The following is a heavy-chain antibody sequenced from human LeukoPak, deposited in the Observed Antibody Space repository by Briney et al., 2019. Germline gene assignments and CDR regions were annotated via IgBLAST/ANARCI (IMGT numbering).Heavy chain of an antibody. CDR3: ARVILRFLEWSGSYYGMDV. Sequence: ASVKVSCKASGYTFTSYDIDWVRQATGQGLEWMGWMNPNSGNTGYAQKFQGRVTMTRNTSISTAYMELSSLRSEDTAVYYCARVILRFLEWSGSYYGMDVWGQGTTVTVSS. J-gene: IGHJ6*02. CDR2: MNPNSGNT. CDR1: GYTFTSYD. D-gene: IGHD3-3*01. V-gene: IGHV1-8*01.